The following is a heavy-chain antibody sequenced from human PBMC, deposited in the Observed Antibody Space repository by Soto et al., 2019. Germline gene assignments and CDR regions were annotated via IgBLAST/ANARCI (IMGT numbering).Heavy chain of an antibody. J-gene: IGHJ6*02. V-gene: IGHV4-59*01. CDR2: IYYSGST. CDR3: ARSGDGYNYYYYYGMDV. Sequence: SETLSLTCTVSGGSISSYYWSWIRQPPGKGLEWIGYIYYSGSTNYNPSLKSRVTISVDTSKNQFSLKLSSVTAADTAVYYCARSGDGYNYYYYYGMDVWGQGTTVTVSS. D-gene: IGHD5-12*01. CDR1: GGSISSYY.